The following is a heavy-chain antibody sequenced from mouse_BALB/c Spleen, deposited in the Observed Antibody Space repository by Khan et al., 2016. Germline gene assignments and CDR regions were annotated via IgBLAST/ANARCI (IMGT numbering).Heavy chain of an antibody. CDR3: ARESVPITTGVRDAMDD. CDR2: ISSGGSYT. D-gene: IGHD1-1*01. CDR1: GFTFSSYG. V-gene: IGHV5-6*01. Sequence: EVELVESGGDLVKPGGSLKLSCAASGFTFSSYGMSWVRQTPDKRLEWVATISSGGSYTYYPDSVKGRFTISRDNAKQTLYLQMRSLKSEDPAMNYWARESVPITTGVRDAMDDWGQGTSVTGSS. J-gene: IGHJ4*01.